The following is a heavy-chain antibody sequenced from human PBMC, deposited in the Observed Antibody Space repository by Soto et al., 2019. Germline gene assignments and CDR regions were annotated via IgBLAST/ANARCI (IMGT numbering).Heavy chain of an antibody. CDR1: GFTFSSYS. J-gene: IGHJ2*01. V-gene: IGHV3-21*01. Sequence: GGSLRLSCAASGFTFSSYSMNWVRQAPGKGLEWVSSISSSSSYIYYADSVKGRFTISRDNAKNSLYLQMNSLKAEDTAVYYCARDLGIGAGYFNLWGRGTLVTVSS. CDR3: ARDLGIGAGYFNL. CDR2: ISSSSSYI. D-gene: IGHD7-27*01.